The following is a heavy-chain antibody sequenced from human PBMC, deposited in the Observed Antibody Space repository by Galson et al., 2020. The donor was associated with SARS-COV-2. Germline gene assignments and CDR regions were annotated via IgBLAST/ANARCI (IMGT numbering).Heavy chain of an antibody. Sequence: ASVKVSCKVSGYTLTELSMHRVRQAPGKGLEWMGGFDPEYGETIYAQKSQGRVTMTEDTSTDTAYMELSNLRSEDTAVYYCATDMVEMGRKGGWFDSGGQGSLGTVSS. V-gene: IGHV1-24*01. J-gene: IGHJ5*01. CDR2: FDPEYGET. CDR1: GYTLTELS. D-gene: IGHD2-15*01. CDR3: ATDMVEMGRKGGWFDS.